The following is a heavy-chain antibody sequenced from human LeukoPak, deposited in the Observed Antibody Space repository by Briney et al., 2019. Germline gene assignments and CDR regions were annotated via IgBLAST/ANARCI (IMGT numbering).Heavy chain of an antibody. D-gene: IGHD3-10*01. CDR2: MNPNSGGT. V-gene: IGHV1-2*02. CDR3: ARDSALLSYGSGSYYNFDY. J-gene: IGHJ4*02. Sequence: ASVKVSCKASGYTFTSYDINWVRQATGQGLEWMGWMNPNSGGTNYAQKFQGRVTMTRDTSISTAYMELSRLRSDDTAVYYCARDSALLSYGSGSYYNFDYWGQGTLVTVSS. CDR1: GYTFTSYD.